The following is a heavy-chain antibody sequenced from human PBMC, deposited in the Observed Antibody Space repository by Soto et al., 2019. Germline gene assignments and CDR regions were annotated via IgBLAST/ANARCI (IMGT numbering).Heavy chain of an antibody. CDR2: IWYDGSNK. CDR1: RFTFSSYG. J-gene: IGHJ4*02. CDR3: ANGAFREMASTTFDY. D-gene: IGHD1-1*01. Sequence: QVQLVESGGGVVQPGRSLRLSCAATRFTFSSYGLQWVRQAPGKGLEWVAVIWYDGSNKYYADSVKGRFTISRDNSKNTLYLQMNSLRAEDTVVYYCANGAFREMASTTFDYWGQGTLVTVSS. V-gene: IGHV3-33*06.